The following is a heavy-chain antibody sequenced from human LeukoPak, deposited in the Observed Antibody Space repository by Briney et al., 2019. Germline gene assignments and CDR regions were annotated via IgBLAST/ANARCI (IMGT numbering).Heavy chain of an antibody. J-gene: IGHJ4*02. CDR3: ARADCGGDCYPSTYVDY. CDR2: INPSGGST. D-gene: IGHD2-21*01. V-gene: IGHV1-46*01. Sequence: ASVKVSCKASGYTFTSYYMHWVRQAPGQGLEWMGIINPSGGSTSYAQKFQGRVTMTRDTSTSTVYMELSSLRSEDTAVYYCARADCGGDCYPSTYVDYWGQGTLVTVSS. CDR1: GYTFTSYY.